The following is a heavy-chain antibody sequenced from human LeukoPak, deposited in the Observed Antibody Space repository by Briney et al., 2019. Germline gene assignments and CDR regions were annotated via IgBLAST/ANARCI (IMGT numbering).Heavy chain of an antibody. CDR2: ISSSSSDI. Sequence: PGGSLRLSCAASGLAFSASAMNWVRQTPGKGLEWLSFISSSSSDIYYGDSVRGRFTISRDNAKNSLYLQMNSLGAEDTAIYFCARGRDHGFDIWGQGTTVTVSS. CDR1: GLAFSASA. J-gene: IGHJ3*02. CDR3: ARGRDHGFDI. V-gene: IGHV3-48*01.